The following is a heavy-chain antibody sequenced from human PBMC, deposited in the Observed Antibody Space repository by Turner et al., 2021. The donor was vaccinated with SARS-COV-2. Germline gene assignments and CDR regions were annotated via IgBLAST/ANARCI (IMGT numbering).Heavy chain of an antibody. CDR2: IRSTNFGGTT. J-gene: IGHJ4*02. V-gene: IGHV3-49*03. CDR3: ARGRTGASYYFDY. D-gene: IGHD7-27*01. Sequence: EVRVVESGGGLVQPGRSLSLSCTASGFTFGKYAMSWIRQAPGKGLEWVGFIRSTNFGGTTEYATSVRGRFNVSRDDSRTIAYLHMSSLKTEDTAVYYCARGRTGASYYFDYWGQGILVTVSS. CDR1: GFTFGKYA.